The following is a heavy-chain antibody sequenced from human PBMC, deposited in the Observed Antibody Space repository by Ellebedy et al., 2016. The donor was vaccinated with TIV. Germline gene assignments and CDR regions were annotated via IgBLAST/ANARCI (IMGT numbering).Heavy chain of an antibody. D-gene: IGHD2-15*01. J-gene: IGHJ4*02. CDR1: GFTFSSHW. CDR2: IRGDGSST. CDR3: SRETLLVGTCTGGSCYQDL. V-gene: IGHV3-74*01. Sequence: GESLKISCAASGFTFSSHWMHWVRQVPGKGLEWVSRIRGDGSSTAYADSVRGRFTISRDNAKNTLYLQMTSLTAEDAAVYFCSRETLLVGTCTGGSCYQDLWGQGALVTVSS.